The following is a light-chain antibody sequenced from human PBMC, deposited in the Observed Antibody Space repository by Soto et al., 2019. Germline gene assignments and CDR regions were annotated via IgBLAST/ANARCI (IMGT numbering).Light chain of an antibody. J-gene: IGKJ3*01. V-gene: IGKV1-39*01. CDR1: ETISTF. CDR2: ASS. CDR3: QQYNSYSGFP. Sequence: DIQLTQSPSSLSASVGDRVTMTCRASETISTFLNWYQHKPGKAPKLLISASSRLQSGVPSRFSGSGSGTDFTLTIDSLRPEDFASYYCQQYNSYSGFPFGPGTKVDIK.